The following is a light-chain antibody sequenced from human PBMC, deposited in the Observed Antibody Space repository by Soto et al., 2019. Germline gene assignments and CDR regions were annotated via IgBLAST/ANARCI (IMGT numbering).Light chain of an antibody. J-gene: IGLJ3*02. CDR1: SSDLGAYNS. Sequence: QSALTQPASVSGSPGQSITISCTGTSSDLGAYNSVCWHQQHPGKAPKLMIYEFSKRPSGVSARFSASKSGNTASLTISGLQADDEGDYYCSSFTRSDTWVFGGGTKVTVL. V-gene: IGLV2-14*01. CDR2: EFS. CDR3: SSFTRSDTWV.